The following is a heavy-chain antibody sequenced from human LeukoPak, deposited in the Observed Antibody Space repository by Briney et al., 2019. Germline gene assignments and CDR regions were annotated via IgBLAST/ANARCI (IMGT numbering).Heavy chain of an antibody. Sequence: GGSLRLSCAASGFTVSSNYMSWVRQAPGKGLEWVSVIYSGGSTYYADSVKGRFTISRDNSKNTLYLQMNSLRAEDTAVYYCATTPMRQPYYGFWSGYYTQYGMDVWGQGTTVTVSS. CDR3: ATTPMRQPYYGFWSGYYTQYGMDV. CDR2: IYSGGST. CDR1: GFTVSSNY. V-gene: IGHV3-53*01. J-gene: IGHJ6*02. D-gene: IGHD3-3*01.